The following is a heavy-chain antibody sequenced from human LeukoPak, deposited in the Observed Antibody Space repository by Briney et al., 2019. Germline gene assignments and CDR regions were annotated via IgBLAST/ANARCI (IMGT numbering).Heavy chain of an antibody. D-gene: IGHD3-3*01. Sequence: GGSLRLSCAASGFTFSDYYMSWIRQAPGKGLEWVSYISSSGSTIYYADSVKGRFTTSRDNAKNSLYLQMNSLRAEDTAVYYCARVRLWSGYYLLDYWGQGTLVTVSS. V-gene: IGHV3-11*01. CDR2: ISSSGSTI. CDR1: GFTFSDYY. J-gene: IGHJ4*02. CDR3: ARVRLWSGYYLLDY.